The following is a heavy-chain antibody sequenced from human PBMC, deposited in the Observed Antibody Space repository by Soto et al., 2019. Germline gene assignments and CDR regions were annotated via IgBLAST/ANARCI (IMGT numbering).Heavy chain of an antibody. D-gene: IGHD2-21*02. CDR1: GYILISYY. CDR3: ARLYCAGDCSIIPVDYYYGMDV. J-gene: IGHJ6*02. Sequence: QVQLVQYGAEVKRPGASVKVSCKASGYILISYYIHWVRQAPGQGLEWMGIINPGGGSTSYAEKFQGRVTMARDASTSTVYMELSSLRSEDTAVYYCARLYCAGDCSIIPVDYYYGMDVWGQGTTVTVSS. CDR2: INPGGGST. V-gene: IGHV1-46*01.